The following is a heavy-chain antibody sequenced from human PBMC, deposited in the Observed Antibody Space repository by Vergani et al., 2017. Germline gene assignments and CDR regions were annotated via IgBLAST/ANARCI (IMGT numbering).Heavy chain of an antibody. CDR2: IHTSGST. CDR3: AGGSCLGGSCYKPLFDY. J-gene: IGHJ4*02. Sequence: QVQLQESGPGLVKPSQTLSLTCTVSGGSINSHNYYCSFIRQPAGKVLEWIGRIHTSGSTNYNPSLNSRGTMSEDTSKNQFSLNLTFVAAADTAVYFCAGGSCLGGSCYKPLFDYWGQGILVTVSS. D-gene: IGHD2-15*01. CDR1: GGSINSHNYY. V-gene: IGHV4-61*02.